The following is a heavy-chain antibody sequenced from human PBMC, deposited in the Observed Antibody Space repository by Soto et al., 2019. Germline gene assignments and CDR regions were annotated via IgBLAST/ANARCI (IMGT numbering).Heavy chain of an antibody. CDR2: INHSGSA. J-gene: IGHJ4*02. V-gene: IGHV4-34*01. Sequence: SETLSLTCDVYGWSFNGYIWTCIRQSPGKGLQWIGQINHSGSANYNPSLKSRVTISVDTSKNQFSLKLTSVTAADTDVYHGGRHVRNRPPGSRGQGSLRIVS. CDR1: GWSFNGYI. CDR3: GRHVRNRPPGS. D-gene: IGHD1-26*01.